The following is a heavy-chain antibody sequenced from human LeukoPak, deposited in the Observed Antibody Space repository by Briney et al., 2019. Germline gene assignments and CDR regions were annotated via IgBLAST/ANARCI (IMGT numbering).Heavy chain of an antibody. CDR1: GGSISSYY. CDR2: IYYSGST. V-gene: IGHV4-59*08. Sequence: SQTLSLTCTVSGGSISSYYWSWIRQPPGKGLEWIGYIYYSGSTNYNPSLKSRVTISVDTSKNQFSLKLSSVTAADTAVYYCARRVGDTSFDAFDIWGQGTMVTVSS. CDR3: ARRVGDTSFDAFDI. D-gene: IGHD4-17*01. J-gene: IGHJ3*02.